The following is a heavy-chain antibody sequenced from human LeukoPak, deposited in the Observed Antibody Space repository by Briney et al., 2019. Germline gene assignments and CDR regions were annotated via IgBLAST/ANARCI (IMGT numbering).Heavy chain of an antibody. J-gene: IGHJ6*02. V-gene: IGHV4-31*03. CDR1: GGSISSGGYY. CDR2: IYYSGST. D-gene: IGHD6-19*01. CDR3: ARVRSSGPSDV. Sequence: PSETLSLTCTVSGGSISSGGYYWSWIRQHPGKGLEWIGYIYYSGSTYYNPSLKSRVTISVDTSKNQFSLKLSSVTAADTAVYYCARVRSSGPSDVWGQGTTVTVSS.